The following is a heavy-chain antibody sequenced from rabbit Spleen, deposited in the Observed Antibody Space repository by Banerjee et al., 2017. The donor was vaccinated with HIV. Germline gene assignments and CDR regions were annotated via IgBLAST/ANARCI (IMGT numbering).Heavy chain of an antibody. J-gene: IGHJ6*01. V-gene: IGHV1S47*01. CDR2: IDLLFGTT. D-gene: IGHD1-1*01. Sequence: QDQLMESGGGLVQPGGSLKLSCKASGFDFSRTGVSWVRQAPGKGLEWIGYIDLLFGTTYYANWVNGRFTISSHNAQNTLYLQLNSLTPADTATYFCVRGASGSGYYSLWGQGTLVTVS. CDR3: VRGASGSGYYSL. CDR1: GFDFSRTG.